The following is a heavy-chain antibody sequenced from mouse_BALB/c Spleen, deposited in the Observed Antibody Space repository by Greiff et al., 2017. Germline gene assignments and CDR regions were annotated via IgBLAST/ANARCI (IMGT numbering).Heavy chain of an antibody. CDR1: GFIFSNYY. Sequence: EVMLVESGGGLVKFGGSLKLSCAASGFIFSNYYMSWVRQTPEKRLELVAVINSNGGNTYYPDTVKGRFTISRDNAKNTLFLQMSSLRSEDTALYYCARQGYRYDGYFDYWGQGTTLTVSS. CDR3: ARQGYRYDGYFDY. CDR2: INSNGGNT. V-gene: IGHV5-6-2*01. J-gene: IGHJ2*01. D-gene: IGHD2-14*01.